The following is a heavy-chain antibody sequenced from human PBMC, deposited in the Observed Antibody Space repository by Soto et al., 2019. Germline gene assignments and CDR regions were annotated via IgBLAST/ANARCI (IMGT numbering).Heavy chain of an antibody. D-gene: IGHD2-21*01. CDR2: ISSSGSTV. V-gene: IGHV3-48*03. CDR1: GFPFSGYE. J-gene: IGHJ4*02. Sequence: GGSLRLSCAASGFPFSGYEMNLVRQSPGKGLEWVSYISSSGSTVFYADSVKGRFTISRDNARNSVSLQMNSLRPEDTAVYYCARDRDDCGHYFDSWGQGTPVTVSS. CDR3: ARDRDDCGHYFDS.